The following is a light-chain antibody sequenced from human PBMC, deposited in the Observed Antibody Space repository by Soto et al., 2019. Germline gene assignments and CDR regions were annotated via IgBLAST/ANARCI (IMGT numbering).Light chain of an antibody. CDR3: QSYDSRLYYV. CDR2: GNR. J-gene: IGLJ1*01. V-gene: IGLV1-40*01. CDR1: SSNIGTGYE. Sequence: QSVLTQPPSVSGAPGQTVTISCTGSSSNIGTGYEVQWYQQLPGTVPRLLIFGNRNRTSGVSDRFSGSKSGASAFLAITGLRADDGADYYCQSYDSRLYYVFGSGTKVTVL.